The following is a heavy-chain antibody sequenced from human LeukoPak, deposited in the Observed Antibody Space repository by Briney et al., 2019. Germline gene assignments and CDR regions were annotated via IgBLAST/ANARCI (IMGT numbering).Heavy chain of an antibody. V-gene: IGHV1-18*01. Sequence: ASVTVSCKASGYTFTSYGISWVRQAPGQGLESMGWISAYNDNTNYAQKVQGRVTMTTDTSTSTAYMELRSLRSDDTAVYYCARAGSGWYHYYYYMDVWGKGTTVTISS. CDR2: ISAYNDNT. D-gene: IGHD6-19*01. CDR1: GYTFTSYG. CDR3: ARAGSGWYHYYYYMDV. J-gene: IGHJ6*03.